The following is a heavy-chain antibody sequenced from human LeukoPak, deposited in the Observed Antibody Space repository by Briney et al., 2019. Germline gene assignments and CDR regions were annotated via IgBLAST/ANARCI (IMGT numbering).Heavy chain of an antibody. CDR2: ISSSSSYI. Sequence: GGSLRLSCAASGFTFSSYSMNWVRQAPGKGLEWVSSISSSSSYIYYADSVKGRFTISRDNAKTSLYLQMNSLRAEDTAVYYCARDLSGVAGYTYGRGIDYWGQGTLVTVSS. J-gene: IGHJ4*02. CDR3: ARDLSGVAGYTYGRGIDY. V-gene: IGHV3-21*01. CDR1: GFTFSSYS. D-gene: IGHD5-18*01.